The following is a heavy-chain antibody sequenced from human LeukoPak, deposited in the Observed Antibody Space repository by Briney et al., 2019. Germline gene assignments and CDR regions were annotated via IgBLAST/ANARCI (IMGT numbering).Heavy chain of an antibody. CDR2: ISYDGSNK. D-gene: IGHD3-22*01. J-gene: IGHJ3*01. CDR1: GFTFSSYA. Sequence: PGGSLRLSCAASGFTFSSYAMHWVRQAPGKGLEWVAVISYDGSNKYYADSVKGRFTISRDNSKKTLYLQMNSLRAEDTAVYYCASGSHTPHYYDSSGSTTLGWGQGTMVTVSS. CDR3: ASGSHTPHYYDSSGSTTLG. V-gene: IGHV3-30-3*01.